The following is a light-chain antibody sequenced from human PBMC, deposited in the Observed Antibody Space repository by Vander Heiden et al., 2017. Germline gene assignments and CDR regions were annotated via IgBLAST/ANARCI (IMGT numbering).Light chain of an antibody. CDR1: TGAVPSGYY. CDR3: LLYYGGAHLV. CDR2: STS. V-gene: IGLV7-43*01. J-gene: IGLJ2*01. Sequence: QTVVTQEPSLTLSPGGTVTPTCASSTGAVPSGYYPNWFQQKPGQAARALIDSTSNKHAWTPARFSGSLLGGKAALTLSGVQPEDEAEYYCLLYYGGAHLVFGGGTKLTVL.